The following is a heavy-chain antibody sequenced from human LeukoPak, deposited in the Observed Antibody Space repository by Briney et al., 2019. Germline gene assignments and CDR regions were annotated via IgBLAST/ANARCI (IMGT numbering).Heavy chain of an antibody. Sequence: GGSLRLSCAASGFTFSSYSMNWVRQAPGKGLEWVSAISGSGGSTYYADSVKGRFTISRDNSKNTLYLQMNSLRAEDTAVYYCAKPGGAYSSRYYFDYWGQRTLVTVSS. CDR1: GFTFSSYS. V-gene: IGHV3-23*01. CDR2: ISGSGGST. D-gene: IGHD6-13*01. CDR3: AKPGGAYSSRYYFDY. J-gene: IGHJ4*02.